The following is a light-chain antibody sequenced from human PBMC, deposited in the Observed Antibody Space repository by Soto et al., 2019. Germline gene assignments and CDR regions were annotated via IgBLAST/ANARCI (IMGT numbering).Light chain of an antibody. CDR2: RSD. CDR3: SARDDSLSGVV. V-gene: IGLV1-47*01. CDR1: SSNIGSNH. J-gene: IGLJ2*01. Sequence: QSVLTQPPSTSGTPGQRVTISGSGSSSNIGSNHVYWYQQFPGMAPKLLMYRSDQRPTGVPDRFSGSKSGTSASLAISGLRSDDDADYYCSARDDSLSGVVFGGGTKLTVL.